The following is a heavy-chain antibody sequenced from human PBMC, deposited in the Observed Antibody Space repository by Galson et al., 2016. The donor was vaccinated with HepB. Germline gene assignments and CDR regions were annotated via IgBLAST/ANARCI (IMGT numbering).Heavy chain of an antibody. CDR3: TRAYVGKARRGTYWYFDL. CDR2: ITSSSNYI. J-gene: IGHJ2*01. Sequence: SLRLSCAAPGFTFNSYNMNRVRQAPGKGLEWVSSITSSSNYIYYADSVRGRFTISRDNAKNSLHLQMNSLRAEDTAVYYCTRAYVGKARRGTYWYFDLWGRGTLVTVSS. CDR1: GFTFNSYN. V-gene: IGHV3-21*01. D-gene: IGHD4-23*01.